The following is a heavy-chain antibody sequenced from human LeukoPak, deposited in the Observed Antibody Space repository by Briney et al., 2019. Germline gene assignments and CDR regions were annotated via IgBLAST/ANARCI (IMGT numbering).Heavy chain of an antibody. V-gene: IGHV5-51*01. CDR2: IYPGDSDI. D-gene: IGHD3-22*01. CDR3: ARRAVYYDSSGYCFDY. J-gene: IGHJ4*02. CDR1: GFSFTTYW. Sequence: GESLKISCKGPGFSFTTYWIAWVRQMPGKGLEWMGIIYPGDSDIKYSPSFQGQVIISADKSISTAYLQWSSLKASDTAMYYCARRAVYYDSSGYCFDYWGQGTLVTVSS.